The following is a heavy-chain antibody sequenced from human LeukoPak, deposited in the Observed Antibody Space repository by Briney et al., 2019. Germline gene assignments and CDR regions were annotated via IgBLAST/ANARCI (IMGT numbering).Heavy chain of an antibody. CDR3: ARGCLYYYDSSGYCHFDY. J-gene: IGHJ4*02. D-gene: IGHD3-22*01. CDR1: GYTFTGYY. Sequence: GASVKVSCKASGYTFTGYYMHWVRQAPGQGLEWMGIINPSGGSTSYAQKFQGRVTMTRDTSTSTVYMELSSLRSEDTAVYYCARGCLYYYDSSGYCHFDYWGQGTLVTVSS. CDR2: INPSGGST. V-gene: IGHV1-46*01.